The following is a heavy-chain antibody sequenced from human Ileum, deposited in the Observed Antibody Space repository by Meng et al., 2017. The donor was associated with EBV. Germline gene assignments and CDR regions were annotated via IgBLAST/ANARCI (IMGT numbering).Heavy chain of an antibody. CDR1: GVSISSGYFH. Sequence: QVQLQESGPGLVKPSQTLSLTCAVSGVSISSGYFHWSWIRQSPGKGLEWIGHSGSTSYNPSLRSRVTISVDTSKNQFSLKVDSATAGDTAVYYCVSYAVGAGGIGYWGQGILVTVSS. V-gene: IGHV4-30-4*01. D-gene: IGHD1-26*01. CDR2: HSGST. J-gene: IGHJ4*02. CDR3: VSYAVGAGGIGY.